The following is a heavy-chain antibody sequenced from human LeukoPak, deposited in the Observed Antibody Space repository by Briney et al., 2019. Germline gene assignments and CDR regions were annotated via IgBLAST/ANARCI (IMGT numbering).Heavy chain of an antibody. CDR3: TRRVRGVVIFSRAQGSFDL. CDR2: MHPSSGDT. V-gene: IGHV1-8*02. CDR1: VYTFSNYD. Sequence: VSVKVSCKASVYTFSNYDINWIRQAAGQGPEWMGWMHPSSGDTGNAEKLNARVTMTRDTHTSTAYMELSSLRSDDTAVYYCTRRVRGVVIFSRAQGSFDLWGQGTLVTGSS. J-gene: IGHJ3*01. D-gene: IGHD3-10*01.